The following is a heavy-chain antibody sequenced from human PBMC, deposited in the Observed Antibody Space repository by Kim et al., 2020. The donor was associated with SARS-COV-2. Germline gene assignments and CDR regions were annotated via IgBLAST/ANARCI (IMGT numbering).Heavy chain of an antibody. V-gene: IGHV3-53*01. Sequence: YVDSVKGRFTISRDNSKNTVYLQMNSLRVEDTAVYYCARSASPYYYGLDVWGQGTTVTVSS. J-gene: IGHJ6*02. CDR3: ARSASPYYYGLDV.